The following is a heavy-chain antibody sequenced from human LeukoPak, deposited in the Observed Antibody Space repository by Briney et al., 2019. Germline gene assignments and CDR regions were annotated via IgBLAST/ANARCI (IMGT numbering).Heavy chain of an antibody. CDR3: ARDPWD. J-gene: IGHJ4*02. D-gene: IGHD3-16*01. Sequence: SESLSPTCTVSGGSISSYYWSWIRQPPGKGLEWIGYIYYSGSTNYNPSLKSRVTISVDTSKNQFSLKLSSVTAADTAVYYCARDPWDWGQGTLVTVSS. CDR1: GGSISSYY. V-gene: IGHV4-59*01. CDR2: IYYSGST.